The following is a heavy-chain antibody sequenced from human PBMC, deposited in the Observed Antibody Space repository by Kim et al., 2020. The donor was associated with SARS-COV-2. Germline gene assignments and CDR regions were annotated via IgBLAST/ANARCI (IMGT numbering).Heavy chain of an antibody. J-gene: IGHJ3*02. CDR3: ARVTRGAFDI. Sequence: TIYYADSVKGRFTISRDNAKNSLYLQMNSLRAEDTAVYYCARVTRGAFDIWGQGTMVTVSS. V-gene: IGHV3-48*03. CDR2: TI.